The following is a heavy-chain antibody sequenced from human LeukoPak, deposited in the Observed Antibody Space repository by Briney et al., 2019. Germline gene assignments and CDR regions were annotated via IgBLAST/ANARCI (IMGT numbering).Heavy chain of an antibody. CDR2: ISSSSSYI. D-gene: IGHD1-14*01. CDR3: ARDRGPGYFDL. J-gene: IGHJ2*01. Sequence: GGSLRLSCAASGFTFSSYSMNWVRQAPGKGLEWVSSISSSSSYIYYADSVKGRFTISRDNAKNSLYLQMNSLRAEDTAVYYCARDRGPGYFDLWGRGTLVTVSS. CDR1: GFTFSSYS. V-gene: IGHV3-21*01.